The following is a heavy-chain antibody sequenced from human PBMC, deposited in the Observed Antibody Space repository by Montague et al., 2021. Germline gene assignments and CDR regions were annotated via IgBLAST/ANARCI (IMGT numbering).Heavy chain of an antibody. V-gene: IGHV4-39*07. CDR1: GASITSNIYY. J-gene: IGHJ5*02. CDR2: IYYSGNS. Sequence: SETLSLTCTVSGASITSNIYYRGWIRQSPGKGLEWTGSIYYSGNSFYQPSLKSRITMAVDTSKNQFSLKLSSVTAADTAIYYCARVFSSWYVGWFDPWGQGTLVTVSS. CDR3: ARVFSSWYVGWFDP. D-gene: IGHD6-13*01.